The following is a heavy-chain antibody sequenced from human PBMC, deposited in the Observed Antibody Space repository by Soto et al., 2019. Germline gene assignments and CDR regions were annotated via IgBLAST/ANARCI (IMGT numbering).Heavy chain of an antibody. CDR3: ARGVGTAMVFDY. D-gene: IGHD5-18*01. Sequence: QVQLQESGPGLVKPSQTLSLTCTVSGGSISSGGYYWSWIRQHPGKGLEWIGYIYYSGSTYYNPYLKRRVTISVDTSKNQFSLKLSSVTAADTAVYYCARGVGTAMVFDYWGQGTLVTVSS. CDR2: IYYSGST. J-gene: IGHJ4*02. CDR1: GGSISSGGYY. V-gene: IGHV4-31*03.